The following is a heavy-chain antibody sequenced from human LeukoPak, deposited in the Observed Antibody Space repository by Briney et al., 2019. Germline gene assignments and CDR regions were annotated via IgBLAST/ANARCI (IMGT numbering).Heavy chain of an antibody. J-gene: IGHJ4*02. V-gene: IGHV1-2*02. CDR2: INPNSGGT. D-gene: IGHD3-10*01. Sequence: ASVKVSCKASGCTFTGYYMHWVRQAPGQGLEWMGWINPNSGGTNYAQKFQGRVTMTRDTSISTAYMELSRLRSDDTAVYYCARDTRAMVRGVIINFDYWGQGTLVTVSS. CDR3: ARDTRAMVRGVIINFDY. CDR1: GCTFTGYY.